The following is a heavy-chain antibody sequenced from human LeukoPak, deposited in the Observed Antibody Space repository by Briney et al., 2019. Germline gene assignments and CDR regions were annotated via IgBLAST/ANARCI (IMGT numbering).Heavy chain of an antibody. CDR2: IWYDGSKE. V-gene: IGHV3-33*01. Sequence: PGRSLRLSCAASGFTFRSHGMHWVRQAPGKGLEWAAVIWYDGSKEYYADSVKGRFTVSRDNSKNTLYLQMNSLRADDTAVYYCARDFSQLSLCGMDVWGQGTTVTVSS. CDR1: GFTFRSHG. CDR3: ARDFSQLSLCGMDV. D-gene: IGHD6-6*01. J-gene: IGHJ6*02.